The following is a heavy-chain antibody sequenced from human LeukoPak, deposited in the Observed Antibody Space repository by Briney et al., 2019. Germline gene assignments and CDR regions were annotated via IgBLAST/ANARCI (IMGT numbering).Heavy chain of an antibody. V-gene: IGHV4-59*08. J-gene: IGHJ2*01. CDR2: IYYSGST. Sequence: SEALSLTCTVSGDSLSSYYWTWIRQPPGEGLEWIGYIYYSGSTNYNPSLTSRVTISVDSSKNQFSLKQSSVTAADTAVYYCARRNWYFDLWGRGTLVTVSS. CDR3: ARRNWYFDL. CDR1: GDSLSSYY.